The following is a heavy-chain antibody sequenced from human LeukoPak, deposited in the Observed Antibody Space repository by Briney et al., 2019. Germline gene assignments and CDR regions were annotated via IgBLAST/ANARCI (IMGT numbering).Heavy chain of an antibody. CDR2: IIPILGIA. CDR1: GGTFSSYT. D-gene: IGHD6-19*01. V-gene: IGHV1-69*02. CDR3: ARCIDSSGVDY. Sequence: SVKVSCKASGGTFSSYTISWVRQAPGQGLEWMGRIIPILGIANYAQKFQGRVTITADKSTSTAYMELSSLRSEDTAVYYCARCIDSSGVDYWGQGTLVTVSS. J-gene: IGHJ4*02.